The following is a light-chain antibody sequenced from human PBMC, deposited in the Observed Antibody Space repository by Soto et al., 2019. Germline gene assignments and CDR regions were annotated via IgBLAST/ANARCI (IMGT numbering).Light chain of an antibody. CDR1: QSVSSH. J-gene: IGKJ1*01. CDR3: QQYNYWRT. CDR2: GAS. Sequence: DIVMTQSPATLSVSPGETATLSCRASQSVSSHFAWYQQKPGQAPRLLIHGASTRATGIPARFSGSGAGTEFTLTISSLQSEDFGVYYCQQYNYWRTFGQGTKVDIK. V-gene: IGKV3-15*01.